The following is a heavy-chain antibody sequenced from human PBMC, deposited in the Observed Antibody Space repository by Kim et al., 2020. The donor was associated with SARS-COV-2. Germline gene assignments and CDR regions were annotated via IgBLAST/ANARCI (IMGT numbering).Heavy chain of an antibody. CDR1: GGSFSGNY. J-gene: IGHJ6*03. CDR3: SRGTRQRLVRWLYYYYMD. D-gene: IGHD6-19*01. Sequence: SETLSLTCAVSGGSFSGNYWSWIRQPPGKGLEWMGVINHSGSTNYNHSLKSRVTISIDTSKNKLYLQLSTVTAADTAVYYCSRGTRQRLVRWLYYYYMD. V-gene: IGHV4-34*01. CDR2: INHSGST.